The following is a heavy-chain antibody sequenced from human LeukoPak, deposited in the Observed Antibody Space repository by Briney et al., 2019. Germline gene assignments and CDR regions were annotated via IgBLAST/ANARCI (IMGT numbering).Heavy chain of an antibody. D-gene: IGHD2-2*01. CDR3: ARGPDCSSSSCYEAVFDY. Sequence: GGSRRLSCAASGFTFRSYSMIWVPQAPGKGLEGVSSISTSSSYIYYADSVKGRFTISRDNARNSLFLQMNSLRAEDTAVFYCARGPDCSSSSCYEAVFDYWGQGTLVTVSS. J-gene: IGHJ4*02. CDR2: ISTSSSYI. CDR1: GFTFRSYS. V-gene: IGHV3-21*01.